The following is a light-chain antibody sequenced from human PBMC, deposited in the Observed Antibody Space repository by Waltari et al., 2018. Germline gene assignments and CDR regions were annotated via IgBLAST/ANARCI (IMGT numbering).Light chain of an antibody. J-gene: IGKJ1*01. Sequence: AIRLTQSPSSIAASTGDRVTITCRASQGVGSYLAWYQQKSGRAPKLLLYASSSLEAEVPLRFGGSGSGTDFTLTISCLQSEDFASDFCQQYYSYPVTFGQGTRV. CDR1: QGVGSY. CDR3: QQYYSYPVT. CDR2: ASS. V-gene: IGKV1-8*01.